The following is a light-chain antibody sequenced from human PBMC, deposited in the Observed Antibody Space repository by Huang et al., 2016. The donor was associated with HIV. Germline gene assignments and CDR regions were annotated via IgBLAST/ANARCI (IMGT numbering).Light chain of an antibody. CDR3: QQLNSYPEGFT. Sequence: IQLTQSPSPLSASVGDRVTITCRASQGISSYLAWYQQKPGKAPKLLIYAASTLQSGVTSRFSGSGSGTDFTLPISSLQPEDFATYYCQQLNSYPEGFTFGPGTKVDIK. CDR1: QGISSY. CDR2: AAS. J-gene: IGKJ3*01. V-gene: IGKV1-9*01.